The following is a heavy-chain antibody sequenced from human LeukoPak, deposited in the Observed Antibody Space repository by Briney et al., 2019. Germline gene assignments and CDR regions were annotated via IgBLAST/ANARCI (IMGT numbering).Heavy chain of an antibody. CDR1: GYTFTNYY. V-gene: IGHV1-2*02. J-gene: IGHJ4*02. Sequence: GASVKVSCKASGYTFTNYYMHWVRQAPGQGLEWMGWINPNSGGTNYAQKFQGRVTMTRDTSISTAYMELSRLRSDDTAVYYCARESPGLGYCSSTSCYSNFDYWGQGTLVTVSS. CDR2: INPNSGGT. D-gene: IGHD2-2*01. CDR3: ARESPGLGYCSSTSCYSNFDY.